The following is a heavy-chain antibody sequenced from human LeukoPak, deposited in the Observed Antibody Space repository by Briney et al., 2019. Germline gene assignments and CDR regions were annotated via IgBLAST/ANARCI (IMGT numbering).Heavy chain of an antibody. J-gene: IGHJ4*02. CDR1: GGSISSYY. V-gene: IGHV4-59*08. CDR2: IYYSGST. Sequence: SVTLSLTCTVSGGSISSYYWSWIRQPPGKGLEWIGYIYYSGSTNYNPSLKSRVTISVDTSKNQFSLKLSSVTAADTAVYYCARSVDIVATMFDYWGQGTLVTVSS. CDR3: ARSVDIVATMFDY. D-gene: IGHD5-12*01.